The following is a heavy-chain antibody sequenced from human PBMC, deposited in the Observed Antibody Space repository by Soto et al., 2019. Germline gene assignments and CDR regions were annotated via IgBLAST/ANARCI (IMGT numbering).Heavy chain of an antibody. CDR3: ARGSYGSSTSCPFDY. D-gene: IGHD2-2*01. CDR1: GFTFSDYY. Sequence: PGGSLRLSCAASGFTFSDYYMSWIRQAPGKGLEWVSYISSSGSTIYYADSVKGRFTISRDNAKNSLYLQMNSLRAEDTAVFSFARGSYGSSTSCPFDYGAREPWSPSPQ. J-gene: IGHJ4*02. CDR2: ISSSGSTI. V-gene: IGHV3-11*01.